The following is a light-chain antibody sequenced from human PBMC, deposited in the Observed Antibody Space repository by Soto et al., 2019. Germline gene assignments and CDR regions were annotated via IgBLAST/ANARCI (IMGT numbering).Light chain of an antibody. CDR2: LEGSGSY. V-gene: IGLV4-60*02. CDR3: ETWDSNTRV. Sequence: QPVLTQSSSASASLGSSVKLTCTLSSGHSSYIIAWHQQQPGKAPRYLMKLEGSGSYNKGSGVPDRFSGSSSGADRYLTISNLPFEYEADYYCETWDSNTRVFGGGTKLTVL. J-gene: IGLJ3*02. CDR1: SGHSSYI.